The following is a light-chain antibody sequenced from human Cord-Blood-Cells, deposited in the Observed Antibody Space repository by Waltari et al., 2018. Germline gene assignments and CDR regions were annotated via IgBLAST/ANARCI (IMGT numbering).Light chain of an antibody. V-gene: IGKV1-5*03. J-gene: IGKJ1*01. Sequence: DIQLTQSPSTLSASVGDRVNITCRASQSFSSWLAWYQQKPGKAPKLLIYKASSLESGVPSRFSGSGSGTEFTLTISRLQPDDFATYYCQQYNSYSWTFGQGTKVEIK. CDR1: QSFSSW. CDR2: KAS. CDR3: QQYNSYSWT.